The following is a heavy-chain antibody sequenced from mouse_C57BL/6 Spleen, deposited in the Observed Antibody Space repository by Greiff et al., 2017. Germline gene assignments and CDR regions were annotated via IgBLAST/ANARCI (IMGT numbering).Heavy chain of an antibody. D-gene: IGHD1-1*01. Sequence: QVQLQQPGAELVMPGASVKLSCKASGYSFTSYWMHWVKQRPGQGLEWIGEIDPSDSYTNYNQKFKGKSTLTVDKSSSTAYMQLSSLTSEDSAVYYCARGLYGSSCFDYWGQGTTLTVSS. CDR3: ARGLYGSSCFDY. J-gene: IGHJ2*01. CDR2: IDPSDSYT. CDR1: GYSFTSYW. V-gene: IGHV1-69*01.